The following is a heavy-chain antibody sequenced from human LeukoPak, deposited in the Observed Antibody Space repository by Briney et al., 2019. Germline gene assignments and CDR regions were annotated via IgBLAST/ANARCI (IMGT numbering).Heavy chain of an antibody. CDR1: GYTFTSYY. V-gene: IGHV1-46*01. CDR3: ARGARGDGYKTGF. CDR2: INPSGGST. J-gene: IGHJ4*02. D-gene: IGHD5-12*01. Sequence: ASVKVSCKASGYTFTSYYMHWVRQAPGQGLEWMGIINPSGGSTSYAQKFQGRVTMTRDTSISTAYMDLSRLRSDDTAVYYCARGARGDGYKTGFWGQGTLVTVSS.